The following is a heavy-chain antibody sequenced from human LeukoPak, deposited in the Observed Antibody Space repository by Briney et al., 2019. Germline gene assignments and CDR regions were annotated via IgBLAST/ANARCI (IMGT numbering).Heavy chain of an antibody. J-gene: IGHJ4*02. V-gene: IGHV4-61*01. CDR1: GGSVSSGSYY. D-gene: IGHD5-12*01. Sequence: KPSGTLSLTCTVSGGSVSSGSYYWSWIRQPPGKGLEWIGYIYYSGSTNYNPSLKSRVTISVDTSKNQFSLKLSSVTAADTAVYYCARVSSGYDFDYWGQGTLVTVSS. CDR3: ARVSSGYDFDY. CDR2: IYYSGST.